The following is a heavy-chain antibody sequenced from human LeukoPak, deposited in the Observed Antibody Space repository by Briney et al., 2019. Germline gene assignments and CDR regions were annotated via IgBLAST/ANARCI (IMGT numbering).Heavy chain of an antibody. J-gene: IGHJ4*02. Sequence: SETLSLTCTVSGGSISSSSYYWGWIRQPPGKGLEWIGSIYYSGSTYYNPSLKGRVTISVDTSKNQFSLKLSSVTAADTAVYYCARLRLGPEPGLSIVVVPAAIWALWGQGTLVTVSS. CDR3: ARLRLGPEPGLSIVVVPAAIWAL. V-gene: IGHV4-39*01. CDR2: IYYSGST. D-gene: IGHD2-2*01. CDR1: GGSISSSSYY.